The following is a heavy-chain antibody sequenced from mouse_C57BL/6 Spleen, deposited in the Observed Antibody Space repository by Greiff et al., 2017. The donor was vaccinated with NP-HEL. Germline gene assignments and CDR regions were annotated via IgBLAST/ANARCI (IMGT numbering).Heavy chain of an antibody. Sequence: QVQLQQSGPELVKPGASVKISCKASGYAFSSSWMNWVKQRPGKGLEWIGRIYPGDGDTNYNGKFKGKATLTADKSSSTAYMQLSSLTSEDSAVYFCARGSTDFDYWGQGTTLTVSS. CDR1: GYAFSSSW. CDR2: IYPGDGDT. D-gene: IGHD1-1*01. CDR3: ARGSTDFDY. V-gene: IGHV1-82*01. J-gene: IGHJ2*01.